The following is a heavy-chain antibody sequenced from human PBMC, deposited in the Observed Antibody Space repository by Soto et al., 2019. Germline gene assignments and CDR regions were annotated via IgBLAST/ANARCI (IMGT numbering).Heavy chain of an antibody. V-gene: IGHV3-7*01. Sequence: EVQLVESGGGLVQPGGSLRLSCAASGFSFSRYWMSWVRRAPGKGLEWVANIKQDGSEIHYVDSGKGRFTSTRDNVKNSLYLQMNSLGVEAPTVYYCVRDFHVFSAPTSRHYYYMDVWGKGTTVTASS. J-gene: IGHJ6*03. CDR2: IKQDGSEI. D-gene: IGHD2-2*01. CDR1: GFSFSRYW. CDR3: VRDFHVFSAPTSRHYYYMDV.